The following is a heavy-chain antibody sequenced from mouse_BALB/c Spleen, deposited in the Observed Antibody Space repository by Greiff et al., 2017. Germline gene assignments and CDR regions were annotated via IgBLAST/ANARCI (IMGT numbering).Heavy chain of an antibody. CDR1: GYSITSDYA. D-gene: IGHD2-1*01. V-gene: IGHV3-2*02. J-gene: IGHJ3*01. CDR3: ASGGNWFAY. CDR2: ISYSGST. Sequence: EVKLVESGPGLVKPSQSLSLTCTVTGYSITSDYAWNWIRQFPGNKLEWMGYISYSGSTSYNPSLKSRISITRDKSKNQFFLQLNSVTTEDTATYYSASGGNWFAYWGQGTLVTVSA.